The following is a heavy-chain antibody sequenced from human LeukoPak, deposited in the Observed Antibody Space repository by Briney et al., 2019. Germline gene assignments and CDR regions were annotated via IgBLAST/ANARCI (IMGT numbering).Heavy chain of an antibody. V-gene: IGHV3-15*01. J-gene: IGHJ4*02. Sequence: GGSLRLSCAASGFTFSNACMSWVRQAPGKGLEWVGCIKSKTDGGTTDYAAPVKGRFTISRDDSNNTLYLQMNSLKTEDTAVYYCTTDRGSGWPFDYWGQGTLVTVSS. D-gene: IGHD6-19*01. CDR3: TTDRGSGWPFDY. CDR2: IKSKTDGGTT. CDR1: GFTFSNAC.